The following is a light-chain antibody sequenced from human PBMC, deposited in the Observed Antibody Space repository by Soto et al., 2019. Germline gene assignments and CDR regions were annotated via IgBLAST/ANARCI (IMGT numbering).Light chain of an antibody. CDR2: DAS. J-gene: IGKJ1*01. V-gene: IGKV3-11*01. CDR1: QSVSSY. Sequence: EIVLTQSPATLSLSPGERATLSCRASQSVSSYLAWYQQKPGQAPRLLIYDASNRATGIPARFSGSGSGTDFTLTITSLQSEDFAVYYCQQYGDWPPWTFGQGTKVDIK. CDR3: QQYGDWPPWT.